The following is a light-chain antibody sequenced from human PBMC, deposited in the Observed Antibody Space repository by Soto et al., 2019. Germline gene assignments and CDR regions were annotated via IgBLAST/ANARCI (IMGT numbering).Light chain of an antibody. CDR2: GDN. CDR1: SSNIGAEYD. Sequence: QSALTQPPSVSGAPGQRVATSCTGSSSNIGAEYDVHWYQQLPGTAPKRLIYGDNNRPSGVPDRFSGSKSGTSASLAITGLQPEDEADYYCQSYGSSLTTFVFGTGTKVTVL. J-gene: IGLJ1*01. CDR3: QSYGSSLTTFV. V-gene: IGLV1-40*01.